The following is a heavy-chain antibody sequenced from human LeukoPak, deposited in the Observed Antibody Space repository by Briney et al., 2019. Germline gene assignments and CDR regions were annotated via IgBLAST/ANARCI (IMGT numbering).Heavy chain of an antibody. Sequence: PGGSLRLSCAASGFTFSSYDMNWVRQAPGKGLEWVSYISRLSSTIYSADSVKGRFTISRDNAKNSLFLQMNSLRAEDTAVYYCARHRDSSGTDYWGQGTPVTVSS. CDR1: GFTFSSYD. CDR2: ISRLSSTI. D-gene: IGHD3-22*01. CDR3: ARHRDSSGTDY. J-gene: IGHJ4*02. V-gene: IGHV3-48*01.